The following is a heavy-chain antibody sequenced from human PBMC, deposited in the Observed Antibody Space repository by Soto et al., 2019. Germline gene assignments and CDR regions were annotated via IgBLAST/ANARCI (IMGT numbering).Heavy chain of an antibody. CDR1: GGSISSYY. CDR2: IYYSGST. Sequence: PSETLSLTCTVSGGSISSYYWSWIRQPPGKGLEWIGYIYYSGSTNYNPTLKSRVTISVDTSKNQLSLKLSSVTAADTAVYYCARCVAAAGKGVTYYGMDVRGQGTTVTVSS. D-gene: IGHD6-13*01. V-gene: IGHV4-59*08. CDR3: ARCVAAAGKGVTYYGMDV. J-gene: IGHJ6*02.